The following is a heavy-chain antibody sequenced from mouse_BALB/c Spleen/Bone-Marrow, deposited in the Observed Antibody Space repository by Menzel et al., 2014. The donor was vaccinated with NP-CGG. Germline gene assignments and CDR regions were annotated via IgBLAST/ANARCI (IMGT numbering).Heavy chain of an antibody. V-gene: IGHV1S56*01. D-gene: IGHD2-3*01. CDR1: GYTFTSYY. CDR3: ARGGDGYSNAMDY. J-gene: IGHJ4*01. Sequence: QVQLKESGPELVRPGASVRISCKASGYTFTSYYIHWVKQRPGQGLEWIGWIYPGNVNTKYNEKFKGKATLTAGKSSSTAYMQLSSLTSEDSAVYFCARGGDGYSNAMDYWGQGTSVTVSS. CDR2: IYPGNVNT.